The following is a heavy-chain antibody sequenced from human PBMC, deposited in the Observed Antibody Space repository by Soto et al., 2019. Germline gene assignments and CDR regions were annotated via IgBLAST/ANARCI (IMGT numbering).Heavy chain of an antibody. Sequence: QVQLVESGGGVVQPGGTPRLSCAVSGFTFSSYGMQWVRQAPGKGLEWVAVIAYDGSLKYYVDSVKGRFTISRDNSKNTLYLQINSLRAEDTAVYYCAKDLKVSGSHYGTLNYYYGMDVWGQGTTVSVSS. CDR2: IAYDGSLK. V-gene: IGHV3-30*18. CDR3: AKDLKVSGSHYGTLNYYYGMDV. J-gene: IGHJ6*02. D-gene: IGHD3-10*01. CDR1: GFTFSSYG.